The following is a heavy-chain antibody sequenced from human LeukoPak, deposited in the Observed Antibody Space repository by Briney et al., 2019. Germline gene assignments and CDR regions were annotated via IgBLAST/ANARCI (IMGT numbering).Heavy chain of an antibody. D-gene: IGHD3-16*02. CDR3: ARLGGYHDPPDY. Sequence: SETLSLTCAVYGGSFSGYYWTWIRQPPGKGLEWIGEINHSGSPNYNPSLKSRFTMSVDTSKNQFFLNLSSVTAADTAVYYCARLGGYHDPPDYWGQGTLVTVSS. J-gene: IGHJ4*02. CDR2: INHSGSP. V-gene: IGHV4-34*01. CDR1: GGSFSGYY.